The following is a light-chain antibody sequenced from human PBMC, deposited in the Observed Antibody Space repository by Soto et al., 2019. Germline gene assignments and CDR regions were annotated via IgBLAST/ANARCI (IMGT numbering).Light chain of an antibody. Sequence: EIVFTQSPGTRSLSPGEGATLSCRASQSVSTSYLAWYQQRPGQAPRLLIYGASNRDTGVPDMFSGSGAGTDFTRTISRLDHEDFAVAFCQQYGSSTRTFGQGTKVDIK. CDR3: QQYGSSTRT. J-gene: IGKJ1*01. CDR2: GAS. V-gene: IGKV3-20*01. CDR1: QSVSTSY.